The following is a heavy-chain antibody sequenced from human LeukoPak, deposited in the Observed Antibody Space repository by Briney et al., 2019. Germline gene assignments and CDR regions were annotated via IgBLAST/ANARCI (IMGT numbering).Heavy chain of an antibody. Sequence: SETLSLTCAVYGGSFSGYYWSWIRQPPGKGLEWIGEINHSGSTNYNPSLKSRVTISVDTSKNQFSLKLSSVTAADTSVYYCARGAKGYTSGRRTSLEFDYWGQGTLVTVSS. CDR1: GGSFSGYY. J-gene: IGHJ4*02. D-gene: IGHD5-18*01. V-gene: IGHV4-34*01. CDR3: ARGAKGYTSGRRTSLEFDY. CDR2: INHSGST.